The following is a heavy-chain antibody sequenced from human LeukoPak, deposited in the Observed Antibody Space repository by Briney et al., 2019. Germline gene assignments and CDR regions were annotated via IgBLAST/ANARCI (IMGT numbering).Heavy chain of an antibody. CDR3: AKDQSAVDYYYYYMDV. CDR1: GFTFSSYG. V-gene: IGHV3-30*02. D-gene: IGHD3-3*01. CDR2: IRYDGSNK. J-gene: IGHJ6*03. Sequence: GGSLRLSCAASGFTFSSYGMHWVRQAPGKGLEWVAFIRYDGSNKYYADSVKGRFTISRDNSKNTLYLQMNSLRAEDTAVYYCAKDQSAVDYYYYYMDVWGKGTTVTISS.